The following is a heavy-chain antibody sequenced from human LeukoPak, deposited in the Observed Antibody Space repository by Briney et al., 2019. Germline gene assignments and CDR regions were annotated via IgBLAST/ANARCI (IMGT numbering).Heavy chain of an antibody. Sequence: ASVKASCKASGYTFTSYAMNWVRQAPGQGLEWMGWINTNTGNPTYAQGFTGRFVFSLDTSVSTAYLQISSLKAEDTAVYYCARDSSPIYYYDSSGFIDYWAREPWSPSPQ. V-gene: IGHV7-4-1*02. CDR1: GYTFTSYA. CDR2: INTNTGNP. D-gene: IGHD3-22*01. CDR3: ARDSSPIYYYDSSGFIDY. J-gene: IGHJ4*02.